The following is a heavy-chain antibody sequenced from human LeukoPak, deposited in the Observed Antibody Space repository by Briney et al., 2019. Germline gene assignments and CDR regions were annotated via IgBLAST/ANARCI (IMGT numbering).Heavy chain of an antibody. CDR2: INHSGST. J-gene: IGHJ4*02. V-gene: IGHV4-34*01. Sequence: SESLSLSCAGYGGSFSSYYWSWIRQPPGKGLEWIGEINHSGSTNYNPSLNSGLTILVDTSKNQFSLKLSSVTAADTAVYYCARGGVGATTGVDYWGQGTLVTVSS. CDR1: GGSFSSYY. D-gene: IGHD1-26*01. CDR3: ARGGVGATTGVDY.